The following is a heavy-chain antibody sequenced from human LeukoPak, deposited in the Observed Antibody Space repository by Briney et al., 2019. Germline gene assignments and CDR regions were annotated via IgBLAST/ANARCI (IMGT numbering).Heavy chain of an antibody. CDR1: GSSISSGDYY. D-gene: IGHD4-17*01. J-gene: IGHJ5*02. V-gene: IGHV4-31*03. CDR3: VRDYGNNWFDP. Sequence: SETLSLTCTVSGSSISSGDYYWSWIRQHPGKGLEWIGYIYYSGDTYYNPSLRSRVSISVDTSKNQFSLKLSSVTAADTAMYYCVRDYGNNWFDPWGQGTLVTVSA. CDR2: IYYSGDT.